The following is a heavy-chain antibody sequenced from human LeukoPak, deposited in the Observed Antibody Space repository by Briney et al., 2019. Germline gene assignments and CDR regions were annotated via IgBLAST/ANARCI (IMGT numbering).Heavy chain of an antibody. Sequence: PSETLSLTCTVSGGSISSSSYYWGWIRQPPGKGLEWIGSIYYSGSTYYNPSLKSRVTISVDTSKNQSSLKLSSVTAADTAVYYCARDYPPLSSGWYYYYYGMDVWGQGTTVTVSS. CDR3: ARDYPPLSSGWYYYYYGMDV. J-gene: IGHJ6*02. CDR2: IYYSGST. V-gene: IGHV4-39*07. D-gene: IGHD6-19*01. CDR1: GGSISSSSYY.